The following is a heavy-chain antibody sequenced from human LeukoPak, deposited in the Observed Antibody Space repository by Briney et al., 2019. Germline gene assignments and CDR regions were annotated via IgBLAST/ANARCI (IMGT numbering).Heavy chain of an antibody. CDR3: AVFSAAGIY. CDR1: GGSFSGYY. V-gene: IGHV4-34*01. J-gene: IGHJ4*02. Sequence: SSETLSLTCAVYGGSFSGYYWSWIRQPPGKGLEWIGEINHSGSTNYNPSLKSRVTISVDTSKNQFSLKLSSVTAADTAVYYCAVFSAAGIYWGQGTLVTVSS. D-gene: IGHD6-13*01. CDR2: INHSGST.